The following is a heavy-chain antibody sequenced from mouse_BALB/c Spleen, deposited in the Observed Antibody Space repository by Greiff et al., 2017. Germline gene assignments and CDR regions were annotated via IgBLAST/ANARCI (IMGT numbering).Heavy chain of an antibody. CDR3: ARSMDAMDY. V-gene: IGHV5-12-1*01. D-gene: IGHD1-1*02. CDR2: ISSGGGST. J-gene: IGHJ4*01. CDR1: GLAFSSYD. Sequence: EVKLVESGGGLVKPGGSLKLSCAASGLAFSSYDMSWVRQTPEKRLEWVAYISSGGGSTYYPDTVKGRFTISRDNAKNTLYLQMSSLKSEDTAMYYCARSMDAMDYWGQGTSVTVSS.